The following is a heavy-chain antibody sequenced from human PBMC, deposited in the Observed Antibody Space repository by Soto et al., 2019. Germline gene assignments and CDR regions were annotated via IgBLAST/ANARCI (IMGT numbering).Heavy chain of an antibody. V-gene: IGHV1-8*01. Sequence: ASVKVSCKASGNTFTSYDINWVRQATGHGLEWMGWINPNSGNIGYAQKFQGRVTMTRDTAIRTAYMEVSRLRSDDTAVYYCARGRASGSYYLLDYWGQGTLVAVSS. CDR3: ARGRASGSYYLLDY. D-gene: IGHD3-10*01. J-gene: IGHJ4*02. CDR1: GNTFTSYD. CDR2: INPNSGNI.